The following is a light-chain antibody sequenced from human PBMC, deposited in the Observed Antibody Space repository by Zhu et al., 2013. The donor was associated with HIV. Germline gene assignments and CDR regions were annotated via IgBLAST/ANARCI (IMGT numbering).Light chain of an antibody. CDR3: QQTYSAPWT. CDR1: QSIRNH. J-gene: IGKJ1*01. Sequence: DIQMTQSPSSLSASAGDRVTISCRASQSIRNHVNWYQQKPGKAPKLLIYVASSLQSGVPSRFSGNGSGTEFTLTISSLQPEDIATYSCQQTYSAPWTFGQGTKVQIK. CDR2: VAS. V-gene: IGKV1-39*01.